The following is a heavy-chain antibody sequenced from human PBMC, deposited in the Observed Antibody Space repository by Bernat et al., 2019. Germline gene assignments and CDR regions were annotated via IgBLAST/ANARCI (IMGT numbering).Heavy chain of an antibody. CDR3: ARESYCTGGVCYGIFDY. CDR1: GFTFSSYA. J-gene: IGHJ4*02. CDR2: ISYDGSNK. D-gene: IGHD2-8*02. Sequence: QVQLVESGGGVVQPGRSLRLSCAASGFTFSSYAMHWVRQAPGKGLEWVAVISYDGSNKYYADSVKGRFTISRDNSKNTLYLQMNSLRAEDTAVYYCARESYCTGGVCYGIFDYWGQGTLVAVSS. V-gene: IGHV3-30*01.